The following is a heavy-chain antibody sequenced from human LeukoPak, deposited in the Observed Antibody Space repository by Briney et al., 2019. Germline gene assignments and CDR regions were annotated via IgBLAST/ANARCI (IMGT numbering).Heavy chain of an antibody. CDR3: ARGNSDPHYYDSSGQLAPD. J-gene: IGHJ4*02. Sequence: PSETLSLTCAVYGGSLSGYYWSWIRQPPGKGLEWIGEINHSGSTNYNPSLKSQVTISVDTSKNQFSLKLSSVTAADTAVYYCARGNSDPHYYDSSGQLAPDWGQGTLVTVSS. CDR2: INHSGST. D-gene: IGHD3-22*01. CDR1: GGSLSGYY. V-gene: IGHV4-34*01.